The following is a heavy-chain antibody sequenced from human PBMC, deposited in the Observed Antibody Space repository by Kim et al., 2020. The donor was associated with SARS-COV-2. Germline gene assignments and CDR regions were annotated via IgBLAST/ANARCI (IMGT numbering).Heavy chain of an antibody. CDR3: ARHFGGTSIRFLGLFQFDY. J-gene: IGHJ4*02. Sequence: SETLSLTCTVSGASISSSGYYWGWIRQPPGKGLEWIGSVYYTGSTYYNPSLKSRVTISVDTPKNQFSLKLSSVTAADTAVYCCARHFGGTSIRFLGLFQFDYWGQGTLVTVSS. D-gene: IGHD2-2*02. CDR2: VYYTGST. CDR1: GASISSSGYY. V-gene: IGHV4-39*01.